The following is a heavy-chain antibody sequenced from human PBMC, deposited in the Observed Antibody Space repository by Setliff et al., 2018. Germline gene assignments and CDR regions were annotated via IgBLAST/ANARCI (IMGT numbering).Heavy chain of an antibody. V-gene: IGHV4-38-2*02. CDR1: GYSISSGYY. CDR3: ARDAYDSSGYYYYYYYGMDV. Sequence: PSETLSLTCTVSGYSISSGYYWGWIRQPPGKGLEWIGSIYHSGSTYYNPSLKSRVTISVDTSKNQFSLKLSSVTAADTAVYCCARDAYDSSGYYYYYYYGMDVWGQGTTVTVSS. D-gene: IGHD3-22*01. CDR2: IYHSGST. J-gene: IGHJ6*02.